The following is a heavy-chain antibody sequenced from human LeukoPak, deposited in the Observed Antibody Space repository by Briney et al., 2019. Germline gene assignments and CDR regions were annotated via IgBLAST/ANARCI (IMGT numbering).Heavy chain of an antibody. Sequence: SETLSLTCTVSGGSISSSSYYWGWIRQPPGKGLEWIGCIYYSGSTYYNPSLKSRVTISVDTSRNQFSLRLNSVTAADTAVYYCARALVTTGLSDYWGQGTLVTVSS. D-gene: IGHD4-17*01. V-gene: IGHV4-39*01. CDR2: IYYSGST. J-gene: IGHJ4*02. CDR3: ARALVTTGLSDY. CDR1: GGSISSSSYY.